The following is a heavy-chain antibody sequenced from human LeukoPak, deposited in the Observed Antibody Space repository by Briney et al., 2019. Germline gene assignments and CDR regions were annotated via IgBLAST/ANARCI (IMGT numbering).Heavy chain of an antibody. V-gene: IGHV1-18*01. CDR3: ARRRGAYSSSWYFFDY. D-gene: IGHD6-13*01. CDR2: ISAYNGNT. Sequence: ASVKVSCKASGYTFTSYGISWVRQAPGQGLEWMGWISAYNGNTNYAQKLQGRVTMTTDTSTSTAYMELRSLRSDDTAVYDCARRRGAYSSSWYFFDYWGQGTLVTVSS. J-gene: IGHJ4*02. CDR1: GYTFTSYG.